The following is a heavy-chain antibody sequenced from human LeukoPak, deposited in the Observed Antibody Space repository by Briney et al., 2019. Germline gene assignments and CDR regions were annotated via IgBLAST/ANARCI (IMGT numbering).Heavy chain of an antibody. CDR2: ISGSGGST. V-gene: IGHV3-23*01. CDR3: AKVRSGYDSHPYFDY. Sequence: GGSLRLSCAASGFIFNNFGLIWVRQAPGKGLEWVSAISGSGGSTYYADSVKGRFTISRDNSKNTLYLQMNSLRAEDTAVYYCAKVRSGYDSHPYFDYWGQGTLVTVSS. D-gene: IGHD5-12*01. CDR1: GFIFNNFG. J-gene: IGHJ4*02.